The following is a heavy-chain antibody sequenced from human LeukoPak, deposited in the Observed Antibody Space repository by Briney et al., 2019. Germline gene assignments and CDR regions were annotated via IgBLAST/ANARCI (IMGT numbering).Heavy chain of an antibody. V-gene: IGHV1-69*13. CDR1: GYTFTSYG. CDR3: ARDQGLILRSPGINGPLDV. J-gene: IGHJ6*02. CDR2: IIPIFGTA. Sequence: SVKVSCKASGYTFTSYGISWVRQAPGQGLEWMGGIIPIFGTANYAQKFQGRVTITADESTSTAYVELSSLRSEDTAVYYCARDQGLILRSPGINGPLDVWGQGTTVTVSS. D-gene: IGHD2-8*01.